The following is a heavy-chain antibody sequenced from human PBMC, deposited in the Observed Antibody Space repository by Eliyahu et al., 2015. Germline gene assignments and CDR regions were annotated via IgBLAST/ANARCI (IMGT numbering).Heavy chain of an antibody. V-gene: IGHV3-66*01. J-gene: IGHJ4*02. CDR3: ARGGNIATLYYFDS. D-gene: IGHD6-13*01. Sequence: VIFSGGRIDYADSVKGRFTISRDNSKNTLFLQMNSLRAEDTAVYYCARGGNIATLYYFDSWGQGTLVTVSS. CDR2: IFSGGRI.